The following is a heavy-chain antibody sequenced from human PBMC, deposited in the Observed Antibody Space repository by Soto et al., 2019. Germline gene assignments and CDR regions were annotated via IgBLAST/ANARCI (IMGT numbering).Heavy chain of an antibody. D-gene: IGHD2-2*01. J-gene: IGHJ5*02. Sequence: PSETLSLTCTVSGGSISSSTYYWSWIRQPAGKGLEWIGRIYTSGSTNYNPSLKSRATMSVDTSKNQFSLKLSSVTAADTAVYYCARCSLVVVPAPGFDPWGRGTRVTVSS. V-gene: IGHV4-61*02. CDR1: GGSISSSTYY. CDR2: IYTSGST. CDR3: ARCSLVVVPAPGFDP.